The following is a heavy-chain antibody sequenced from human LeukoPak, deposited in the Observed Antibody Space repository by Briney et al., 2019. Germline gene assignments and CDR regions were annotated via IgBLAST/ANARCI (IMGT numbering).Heavy chain of an antibody. CDR2: ISSSSSYI. V-gene: IGHV3-21*01. D-gene: IGHD3-10*01. J-gene: IGHJ3*02. Sequence: GSLRLSCAASGFTFSSYSMNWVRQAPGKGLEWVSSISSSSSYIYYADSVKGRFTISRDNAKNSLYLQMNSLRAEDTAVYYCARELSGSEFYDAFDIWGQGTMVTVSS. CDR1: GFTFSSYS. CDR3: ARELSGSEFYDAFDI.